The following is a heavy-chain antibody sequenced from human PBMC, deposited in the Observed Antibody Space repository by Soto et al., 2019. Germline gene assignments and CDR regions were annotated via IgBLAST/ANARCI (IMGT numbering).Heavy chain of an antibody. V-gene: IGHV5-51*01. CDR1: GYSFTSYW. J-gene: IGHJ5*02. Sequence: GESLKISCKGSGYSFTSYWIGWVRQMPGKGLEWMGIIYPGDSDTRYSPSFQGQVTISADKSTSTAYLQWSSLKASDTAMYYCARSPPNDFWSGYYFFSSGWFDPWGQGTLVTVSS. D-gene: IGHD3-3*01. CDR2: IYPGDSDT. CDR3: ARSPPNDFWSGYYFFSSGWFDP.